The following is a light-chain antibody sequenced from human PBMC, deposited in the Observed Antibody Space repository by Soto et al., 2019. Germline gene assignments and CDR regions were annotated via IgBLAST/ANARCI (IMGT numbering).Light chain of an antibody. CDR3: QQYDSSPLT. V-gene: IGKV3-20*01. CDR1: QSVRSNY. Sequence: EIELTQSPGTLSLSPGETATLSCRASQSVRSNYLAWYQQKPGQAPRFLIYDASSRATGIPDRFSGSGSGTDFTLTISRLEPEDFAVYYCQQYDSSPLTFGGGTKVEIK. J-gene: IGKJ4*01. CDR2: DAS.